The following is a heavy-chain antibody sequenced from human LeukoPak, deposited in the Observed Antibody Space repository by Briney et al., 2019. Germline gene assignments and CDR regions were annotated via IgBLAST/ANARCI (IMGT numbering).Heavy chain of an antibody. Sequence: ASVKVSCKASGGTFSSYPISWVRQAPGQGLEWMGGIIPMFDTADFAQKFQGRVTITADTSTSAAYMQLSSLRSEDTAVYYCARGRRGSSWRDNWFDPWGQGTLVTVSS. D-gene: IGHD6-13*01. V-gene: IGHV1-69*06. CDR3: ARGRRGSSWRDNWFDP. CDR2: IIPMFDTA. CDR1: GGTFSSYP. J-gene: IGHJ5*02.